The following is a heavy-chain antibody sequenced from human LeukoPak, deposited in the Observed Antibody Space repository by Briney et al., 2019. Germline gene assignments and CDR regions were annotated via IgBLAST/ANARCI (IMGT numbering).Heavy chain of an antibody. D-gene: IGHD6-13*01. CDR3: VRGVGVSRFNYLDS. V-gene: IGHV3-33*01. CDR2: IWYDASNK. J-gene: IGHJ4*02. Sequence: PGGSLRLSCAASGFTFSSFGMHWVRQAPGKGLEWVAVIWYDASNKYYADSVKGRFTISRDNSKNTLYLQMNSLRDDDTAVYYCVRGVGVSRFNYLDSWGQGTLVNVSS. CDR1: GFTFSSFG.